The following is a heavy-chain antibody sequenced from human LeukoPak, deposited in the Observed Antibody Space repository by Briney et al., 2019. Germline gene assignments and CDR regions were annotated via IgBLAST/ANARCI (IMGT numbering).Heavy chain of an antibody. D-gene: IGHD3-16*01. CDR3: TTVANGGDFDY. CDR2: IKSKTDGGTT. CDR1: GLTFNSYW. Sequence: GGSLRLSCAASGLTFNSYWMSWVRQAPGKGLEWVGRIKSKTDGGTTDYAAPVKGRFTISRDDSKNTLYLQMNSLETEDTAVYYCTTVANGGDFDYWGQGTLVTVSS. J-gene: IGHJ4*02. V-gene: IGHV3-15*01.